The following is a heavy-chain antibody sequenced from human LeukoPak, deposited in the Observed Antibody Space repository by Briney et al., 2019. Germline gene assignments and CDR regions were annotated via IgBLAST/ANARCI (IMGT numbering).Heavy chain of an antibody. V-gene: IGHV1-18*01. CDR2: ISAYNGNT. CDR1: GYTFTSYG. J-gene: IGHJ5*02. Sequence: ASVKVSCKASGYTFTSYGISWVRQAPGQGPEWMGWISAYNGNTNYAQKLQGRVTMTTDTSTCTAYMELRSLRSEYTAFYYCARGPASFDNWFDPWPQGPLVTVSS. CDR3: ARGPASFDNWFDP.